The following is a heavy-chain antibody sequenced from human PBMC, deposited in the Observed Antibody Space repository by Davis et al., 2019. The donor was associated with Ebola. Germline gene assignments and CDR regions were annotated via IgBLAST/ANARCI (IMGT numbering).Heavy chain of an antibody. V-gene: IGHV4-59*08. J-gene: IGHJ6*02. CDR1: GGSISDYY. Sequence: SETLSLTCTVSGGSISDYYWSWIRQPPGKGLEWIGYIYYSGSTNYNPSLKSRVTISVDTSKNQFSLKLSSVTAADTVVYYCARQPYSSSWYNYYGMDVWGQGTTVTVSS. CDR3: ARQPYSSSWYNYYGMDV. D-gene: IGHD6-13*01. CDR2: IYYSGST.